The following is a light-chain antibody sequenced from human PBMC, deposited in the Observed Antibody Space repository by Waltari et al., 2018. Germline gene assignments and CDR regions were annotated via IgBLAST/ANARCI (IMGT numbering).Light chain of an antibody. Sequence: QSALTQPHSVSASPGQSVTIPCSGSINDVGVEDYVSWYQQLPGKAPKRILYDVVKRPSCVPARFSGSKYGTTASLTISGLQTDDEATYYCCSYAGAYTFVFGGGTKLTVL. CDR2: DVV. CDR3: CSYAGAYTFV. CDR1: INDVGVEDY. J-gene: IGLJ3*02. V-gene: IGLV2-11*01.